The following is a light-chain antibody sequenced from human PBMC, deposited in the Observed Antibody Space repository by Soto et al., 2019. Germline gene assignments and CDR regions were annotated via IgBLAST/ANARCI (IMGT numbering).Light chain of an antibody. CDR2: DVT. J-gene: IGLJ2*01. CDR3: SSYSSSSTHVV. Sequence: QSALTQPASVSGSPGRSVTISCTGSSSDVGDFNYLSWYQHLPGRATKLIIYDVTNRPSGISYRFSASKSGRTASLTISGLQAEDEADYYCSSYSSSSTHVVFGGGTKLTDL. V-gene: IGLV2-14*03. CDR1: SSDVGDFNY.